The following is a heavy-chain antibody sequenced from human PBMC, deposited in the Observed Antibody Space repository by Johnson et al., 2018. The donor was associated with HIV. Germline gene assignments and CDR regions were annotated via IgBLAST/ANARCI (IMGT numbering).Heavy chain of an antibody. CDR2: ISYDGSNE. D-gene: IGHD1-26*01. CDR1: GFTFSTYG. CDR3: AKDLGDAVGTTHDAFDI. V-gene: IGHV3-30*18. J-gene: IGHJ3*02. Sequence: QVQLVESGGGLVKPGGSLRLSCAASGFTFSTYGMHWVRQAPGKGLEWVAVISYDGSNEYYVESVKGRFTISRDNSKNTLYLQMHSLRAEDTAVYYCAKDLGDAVGTTHDAFDIWGQGTTVTVSS.